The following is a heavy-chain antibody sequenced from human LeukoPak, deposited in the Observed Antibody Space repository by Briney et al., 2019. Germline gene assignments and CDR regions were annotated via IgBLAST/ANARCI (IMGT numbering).Heavy chain of an antibody. CDR3: APRGGSASLRFDY. D-gene: IGHD1-26*01. V-gene: IGHV1-2*02. J-gene: IGHJ4*02. CDR2: INLDSGDA. Sequence: ATVKVSCKASGYTFTGYYLHWVRQAPGQGLEWMGWINLDSGDANYAQKFQGRVTMTRDTSISTAYMDLSRLKSDDAAVYYCAPRGGSASLRFDYWGQGTLVTVSS. CDR1: GYTFTGYY.